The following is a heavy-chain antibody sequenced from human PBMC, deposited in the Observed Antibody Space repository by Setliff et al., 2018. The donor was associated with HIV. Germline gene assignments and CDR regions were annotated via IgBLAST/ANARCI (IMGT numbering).Heavy chain of an antibody. V-gene: IGHV4-38-2*01. Sequence: PSETLSLTCAVSGYSISSGYYWGWIRQPPGKGLEWIGYIYNSASTSYNPSLKSRVTISVDTSKNQFSLKLSSVTAADTAVYYCARHSPSDYWGQGTLVTVSS. CDR3: ARHSPSDY. CDR2: IYNSAST. J-gene: IGHJ4*02. CDR1: GYSISSGYY.